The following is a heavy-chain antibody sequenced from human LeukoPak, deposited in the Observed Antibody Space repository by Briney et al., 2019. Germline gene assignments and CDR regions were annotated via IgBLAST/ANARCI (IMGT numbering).Heavy chain of an antibody. CDR1: GFTFSSYA. D-gene: IGHD3-9*01. CDR2: ISGSGGST. CDR3: AKGPKYYDILTGPEYFQH. J-gene: IGHJ1*01. Sequence: GASLRLSCAASGFTFSSYAMSWVRQAPGKGLEGVSAISGSGGSTYYADSVKGRFTISRDNSKNTLYLQMNSLRAEDTAVYYCAKGPKYYDILTGPEYFQHWGQGTLVTVSS. V-gene: IGHV3-23*01.